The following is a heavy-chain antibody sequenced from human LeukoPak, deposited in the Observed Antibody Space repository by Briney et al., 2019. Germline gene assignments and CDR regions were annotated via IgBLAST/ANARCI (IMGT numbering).Heavy chain of an antibody. Sequence: PGGSLRLSCAASGFTFSSYAMSWVRQAPGKGLEWVSAISGSGGSTYYADSVKGRFTISRDNAKNSLYLQMNNLRAEDTAVYYCASQSVPHGVAFDIWGQGTMVTVSS. CDR1: GFTFSSYA. V-gene: IGHV3-23*01. CDR2: ISGSGGST. D-gene: IGHD3-10*01. J-gene: IGHJ3*02. CDR3: ASQSVPHGVAFDI.